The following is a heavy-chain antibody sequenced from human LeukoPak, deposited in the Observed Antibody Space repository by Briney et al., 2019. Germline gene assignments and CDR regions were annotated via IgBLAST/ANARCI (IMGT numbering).Heavy chain of an antibody. CDR3: ARTSRFLEWLLYGPADY. V-gene: IGHV5-51*01. CDR2: IYPGDSDT. Sequence: GESLKISCKGSGYSFTSYWIGWVRQMPGKGLEWMGIIYPGDSDTRYSPSFQGQVTISADKSISTAYLQWSSLKASDTAMYYCARTSRFLEWLLYGPADYWGQGTLVTVSS. D-gene: IGHD3-3*01. CDR1: GYSFTSYW. J-gene: IGHJ4*02.